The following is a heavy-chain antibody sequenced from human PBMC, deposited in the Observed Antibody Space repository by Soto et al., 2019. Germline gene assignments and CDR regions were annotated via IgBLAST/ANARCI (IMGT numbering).Heavy chain of an antibody. CDR2: IYLGDSDT. CDR3: AAYSSGSYTSFNY. V-gene: IGHV5-51*01. CDR1: GYSFTTYW. Sequence: GESLKISCKGSGYSFTTYWIGWVRQMPGKGLEWMGIIYLGDSDTRYSPSFQGQVTISADKSISTAYLQWSSLKASDTAMYYCAAYSSGSYTSFNYWGQGTLVTVSS. D-gene: IGHD3-10*01. J-gene: IGHJ4*02.